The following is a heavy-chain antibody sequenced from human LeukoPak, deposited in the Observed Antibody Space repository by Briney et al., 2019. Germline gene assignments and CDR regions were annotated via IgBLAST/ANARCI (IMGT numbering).Heavy chain of an antibody. V-gene: IGHV3-9*01. D-gene: IGHD6-19*01. J-gene: IGHJ4*02. Sequence: HWLXXXXXKGXEGVSGISWNSGSIGYADSVKGRFTISRDNAKNSLYLQMNSLRAEDTALYYCAKDKSYSSGWSGGLDYWGQGTLVTVSS. CDR2: ISWNSGSI. CDR3: AKDKSYSSGWSGGLDY.